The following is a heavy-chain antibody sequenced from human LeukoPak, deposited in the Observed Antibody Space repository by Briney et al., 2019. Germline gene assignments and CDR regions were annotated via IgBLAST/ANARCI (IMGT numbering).Heavy chain of an antibody. CDR3: ARDRYPGLFDY. CDR2: IYYSGST. Sequence: SETLSLTCTVSGGSISSYYWSWIRQPPGKGLEWIGYIYYSGSTNYNPSLKSRVTISVDTSKNRFSLKLSSVTAADTAVYYCARDRYPGLFDYWGQGTLVTVSS. CDR1: GGSISSYY. V-gene: IGHV4-59*01. J-gene: IGHJ4*02. D-gene: IGHD1-26*01.